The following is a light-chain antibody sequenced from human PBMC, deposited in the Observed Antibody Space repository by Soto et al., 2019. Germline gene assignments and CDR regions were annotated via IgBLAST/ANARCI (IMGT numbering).Light chain of an antibody. CDR2: GAS. Sequence: IVMTQSPATLSVSPGERATLSCRASQSVSSSYLAWYQQKPGQAPRLLIYGASSRATGIPDRFSGSGSGTDFTLTISRLEPEDFAVHYCQQYGSSPWTFGQGTKVDIK. V-gene: IGKV3-20*01. CDR3: QQYGSSPWT. J-gene: IGKJ1*01. CDR1: QSVSSSY.